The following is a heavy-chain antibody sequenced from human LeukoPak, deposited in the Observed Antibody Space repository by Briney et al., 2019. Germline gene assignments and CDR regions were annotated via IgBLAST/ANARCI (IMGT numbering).Heavy chain of an antibody. CDR2: TYYRSKWYD. V-gene: IGHV6-1*01. D-gene: IGHD6-13*01. J-gene: IGHJ4*02. Sequence: SQTLSLTCAISGDSVSSKSAAWNWIRQSPSRGLEWLGRTYYRSKWYDDYAVSVKSRITINADTSKNQFSLQLNSVTPDGTAVYYCSRSLFRQQVEPFDYWGQGTLVTVSS. CDR3: SRSLFRQQVEPFDY. CDR1: GDSVSSKSAA.